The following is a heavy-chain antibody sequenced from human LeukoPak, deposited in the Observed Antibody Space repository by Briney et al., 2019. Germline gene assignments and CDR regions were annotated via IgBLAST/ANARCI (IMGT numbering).Heavy chain of an antibody. CDR1: GYTFIGYG. J-gene: IGHJ3*02. Sequence: GASLTVSCKASGYTFIGYGISWARQAPGQGLDWMGWISPYDGNTNHAQRFQGRVTMTTDTSTSTAYMELRSLRSDDTAIYYCARWTYSRDWYFGALDIWGQGTMVTVSS. CDR2: ISPYDGNT. CDR3: ARWTYSRDWYFGALDI. V-gene: IGHV1-18*01. D-gene: IGHD6-19*01.